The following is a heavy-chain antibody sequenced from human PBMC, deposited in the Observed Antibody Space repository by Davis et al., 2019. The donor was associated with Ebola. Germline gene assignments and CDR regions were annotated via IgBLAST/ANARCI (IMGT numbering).Heavy chain of an antibody. V-gene: IGHV3-73*01. J-gene: IGHJ6*02. CDR2: IRSKANSYAT. Sequence: GESLKISCAASGFTFSGSAMHWVRQASGKGLEWVGRIRSKANSYATAYAASVKGRFTISRDDSKNTAYLQMNSLRAEDTAVYYCARGYCSSTSCPFGIGFHYYGMDVWGQGTTVTVSS. CDR3: ARGYCSSTSCPFGIGFHYYGMDV. CDR1: GFTFSGSA. D-gene: IGHD2-2*01.